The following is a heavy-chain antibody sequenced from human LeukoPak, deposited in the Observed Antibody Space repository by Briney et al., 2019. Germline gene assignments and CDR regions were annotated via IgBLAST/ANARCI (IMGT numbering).Heavy chain of an antibody. Sequence: PSQTLSLTCAVSSYSISSGYYWGWIRQPPGKGLEWIGSIYHSGSTYYNPSLKSRVTISVDTSKNQFSLKLSSVTAADTAVYYCARSFSGSYSLGDYWGQGTLVTVSS. J-gene: IGHJ4*02. D-gene: IGHD3-10*01. CDR1: SYSISSGYY. CDR3: ARSFSGSYSLGDY. V-gene: IGHV4-38-2*01. CDR2: IYHSGST.